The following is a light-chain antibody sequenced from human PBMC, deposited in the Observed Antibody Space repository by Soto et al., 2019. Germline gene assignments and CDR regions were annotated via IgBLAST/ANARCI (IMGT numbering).Light chain of an antibody. V-gene: IGLV2-14*01. CDR3: SSFTSNYTPGV. Sequence: QSVLTQPASVSGSPGQSITISCTGTSSDVGGYNYVSWYQQHPGKAPKLMIYEVNNRPSGVSNRFSGSKSGNTASLTISGLQAEDEADYYCSSFTSNYTPGVFGTGTKVTVL. J-gene: IGLJ1*01. CDR1: SSDVGGYNY. CDR2: EVN.